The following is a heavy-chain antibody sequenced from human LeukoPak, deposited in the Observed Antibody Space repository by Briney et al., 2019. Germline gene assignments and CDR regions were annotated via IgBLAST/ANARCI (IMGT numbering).Heavy chain of an antibody. CDR2: ISYDGSNK. V-gene: IGHV3-30*04. J-gene: IGHJ4*02. Sequence: PGGSLRLSCAASGFTFSSYAMHWVRQAPGKGLEWVAVISYDGSNKYYADSVKGRFTISRDNSKNTLYLQMNSLRAEDTAVYYCAKYYYGSGYFDYWGQGTLVTVSS. D-gene: IGHD3-10*01. CDR3: AKYYYGSGYFDY. CDR1: GFTFSSYA.